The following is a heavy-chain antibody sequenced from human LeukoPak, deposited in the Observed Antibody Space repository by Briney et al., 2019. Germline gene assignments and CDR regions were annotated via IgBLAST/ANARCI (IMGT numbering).Heavy chain of an antibody. D-gene: IGHD5-24*01. J-gene: IGHJ4*02. CDR1: GGSISSGGYY. CDR2: IYHSGST. Sequence: PSETLSLTCTVSGGSISSGGYYWSWIRQPPGKGLEWIGYIYHSGSTYYNPSLKSRVTISVDRSKNQFSLKLSSVTAADTAVYYCASRRDGYNYYFDYWGQGTLVTVSS. V-gene: IGHV4-30-2*01. CDR3: ASRRDGYNYYFDY.